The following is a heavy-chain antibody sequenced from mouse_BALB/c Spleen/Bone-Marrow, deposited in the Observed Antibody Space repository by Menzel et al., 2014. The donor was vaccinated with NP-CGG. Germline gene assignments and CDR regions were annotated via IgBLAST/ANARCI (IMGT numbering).Heavy chain of an antibody. Sequence: VQLQQSGAELVKPGASVKLSCTASGFNIKDTYMHWVKQRPEQGLEWIGRIDPANGNTKYDPKFQGKATITADTSSNIAYLQLSSPTSEDTAVYYCARERDYDYAYAMDYWGQGTSVTVSS. J-gene: IGHJ4*01. V-gene: IGHV14-3*02. CDR3: ARERDYDYAYAMDY. CDR1: GFNIKDTY. CDR2: IDPANGNT. D-gene: IGHD2-4*01.